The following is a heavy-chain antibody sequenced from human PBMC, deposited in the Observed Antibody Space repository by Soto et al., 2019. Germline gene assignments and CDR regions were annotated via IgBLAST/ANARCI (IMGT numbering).Heavy chain of an antibody. CDR3: ARVKYYGSGSYYNLNWFDP. D-gene: IGHD3-10*01. CDR1: GGSFSGYY. J-gene: IGHJ5*02. CDR2: INHSGST. Sequence: QVQLQQWGAGLLKPSETLSLTCAVYGGSFSGYYWSWIRQPPRKGLEWIGEINHSGSTNYNPSLKSRVTISVDTSKNQFSLKLSSVTAADTAVYYCARVKYYGSGSYYNLNWFDPWGQGTLVTVSS. V-gene: IGHV4-34*01.